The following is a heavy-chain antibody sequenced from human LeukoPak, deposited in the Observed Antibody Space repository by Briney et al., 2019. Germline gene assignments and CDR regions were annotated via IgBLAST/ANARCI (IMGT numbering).Heavy chain of an antibody. CDR2: IIPIFGTA. Sequence: GSSVKVSCKASGGTFSSYAISWVRQAPGQGLEWMGGIIPIFGTASYAQKFQGRVTITTDESTSTAYMELSSLRSEDTAVYYCARGGGLLQDWFDPWGQGTLVTVSS. D-gene: IGHD2-15*01. J-gene: IGHJ5*02. V-gene: IGHV1-69*05. CDR1: GGTFSSYA. CDR3: ARGGGLLQDWFDP.